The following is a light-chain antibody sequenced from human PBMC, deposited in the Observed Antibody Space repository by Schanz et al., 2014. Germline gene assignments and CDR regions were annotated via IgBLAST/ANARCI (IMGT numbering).Light chain of an antibody. J-gene: IGKJ4*01. CDR1: QSVLYSSDNKNY. CDR3: QQYLSRPPT. V-gene: IGKV4-1*01. CDR2: WAS. Sequence: DIVMTQSPDSLAVSLGERATIHCKSSQSVLYSSDNKNYLAWYQQKPGQPPKLLIYWASTRESGVPDRFSGSGSGTDFTLTISGLQAEDVAVYYCQQYLSRPPTFGGGTRVEIK.